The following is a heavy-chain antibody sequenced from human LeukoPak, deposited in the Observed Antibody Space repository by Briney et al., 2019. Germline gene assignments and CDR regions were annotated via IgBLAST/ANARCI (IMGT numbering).Heavy chain of an antibody. Sequence: PSETLSLTCNVSGYSLSSGFYWGWIRQPPGKGLEWIVSVYHSGTTIYNPSLKSRVTMSMYTSMNHYSLKLRSVTAADTAVYYCARTLSDASPVATWGHGTLVTVSS. D-gene: IGHD2-8*01. CDR3: ARTLSDASPVAT. V-gene: IGHV4-38-2*02. J-gene: IGHJ4*01. CDR2: VYHSGTT. CDR1: GYSLSSGFY.